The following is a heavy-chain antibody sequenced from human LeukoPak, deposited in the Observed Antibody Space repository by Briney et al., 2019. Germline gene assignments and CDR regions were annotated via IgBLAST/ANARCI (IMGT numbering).Heavy chain of an antibody. CDR3: ARPPSRRWLQFHGWFDP. Sequence: SQTLSLTCAISGDSVSSNSAAWHWIRQSPSRGLEWLGRTYYKSKWYNDYAASVKSRITINPDTSENQFSLQLNSVTPEDTAVYYCARPPSRRWLQFHGWFDPWGQGTLVTVSS. CDR2: TYYKSKWYN. CDR1: GDSVSSNSAA. J-gene: IGHJ5*02. D-gene: IGHD5-24*01. V-gene: IGHV6-1*01.